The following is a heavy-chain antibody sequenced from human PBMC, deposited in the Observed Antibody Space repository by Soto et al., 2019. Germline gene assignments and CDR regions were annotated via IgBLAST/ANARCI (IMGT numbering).Heavy chain of an antibody. CDR2: ISGSGGST. CDR1: GFTFSSYA. Sequence: GGSLRLSCAASGFTFSSYAMSWVRQAPGKGLEWVSAISGSGGSTYYADSVKGRFTISRDNSKNTLYLQMNSLRAEDTAVYYCAKDPEDYGDYPSLFYYWGQGTLVTVSS. J-gene: IGHJ4*02. CDR3: AKDPEDYGDYPSLFYY. D-gene: IGHD4-17*01. V-gene: IGHV3-23*01.